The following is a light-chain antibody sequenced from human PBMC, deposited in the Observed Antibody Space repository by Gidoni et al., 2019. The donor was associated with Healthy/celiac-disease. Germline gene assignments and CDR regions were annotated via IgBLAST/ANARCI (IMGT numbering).Light chain of an antibody. J-gene: IGKJ4*01. CDR2: AAS. V-gene: IGKV1-39*01. CDR1: QSISSY. CDR3: QQSYSTLFT. Sequence: DIQMTQSPSSLSASVGDRVTNTCRASQSISSYLNWYQQKPEKAPKRLIYAASSLQSGVPSRFSGSGSGTDLTLTISSLQPEDFATYYCQQSYSTLFTFGGGTKVEIK.